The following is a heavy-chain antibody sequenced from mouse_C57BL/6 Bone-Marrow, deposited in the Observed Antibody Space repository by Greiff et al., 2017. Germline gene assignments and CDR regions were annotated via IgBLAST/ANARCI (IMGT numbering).Heavy chain of an antibody. CDR3: TRGGCGDVAYYFDY. V-gene: IGHV1-9*01. CDR2: ILPGSGST. J-gene: IGHJ2*01. CDR1: GYTFTGYW. Sequence: QVQLQQSGAELMKPGASVKLSCKATGYTFTGYWIEWVKQRPGHGLEWIGEILPGSGSTNYNEKFKGKATLTADKSSNTAYMHHSSLTTEDSAVYYGTRGGCGDVAYYFDYWGQGTTLTVSS.